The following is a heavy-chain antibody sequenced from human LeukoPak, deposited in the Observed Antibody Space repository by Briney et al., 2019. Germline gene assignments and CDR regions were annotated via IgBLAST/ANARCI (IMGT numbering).Heavy chain of an antibody. CDR1: GGTFISYA. CDR2: IIPIFGTA. D-gene: IGHD1-26*01. V-gene: IGHV1-69*06. CDR3: ATPWETDAFDI. Sequence: ASVKVSCKASGGTFISYAISWVRQAPGQGLEWMGGIIPIFGTANYAQKFQGRVTMTEDTSTDTAYMELSSLRSEDTAVYYCATPWETDAFDIWGQGTMVTVSS. J-gene: IGHJ3*02.